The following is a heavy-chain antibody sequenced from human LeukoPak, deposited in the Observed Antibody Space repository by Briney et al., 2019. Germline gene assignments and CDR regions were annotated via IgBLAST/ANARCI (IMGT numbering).Heavy chain of an antibody. Sequence: PGGSLRLSCAASGFTLSSHAMTWVRQAPGKGLEWVSGIAYSGDSTYYAGSVKGRFTISRDNSRNTLYLQMNSLRAEDTAVYYCAKDKLPTATFSYVYWGQGTLVTVSS. V-gene: IGHV3-23*01. CDR2: IAYSGDST. CDR1: GFTLSSHA. J-gene: IGHJ4*02. CDR3: AKDKLPTATFSYVY. D-gene: IGHD2-2*01.